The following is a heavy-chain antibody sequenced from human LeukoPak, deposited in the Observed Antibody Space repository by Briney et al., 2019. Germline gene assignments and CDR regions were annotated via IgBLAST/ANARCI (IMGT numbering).Heavy chain of an antibody. CDR3: ASDHLSIDATGTRY. V-gene: IGHV1-18*01. Sequence: ASVKVSCNASGYTFPNYGITWVRQAPGQGLEWMGWISTYNGDTNYAQKLQGRVTVTTDTSTNTAYMELRSLRSDDTAVYYCASDHLSIDATGTRYWGQGTQVTVSS. CDR1: GYTFPNYG. CDR2: ISTYNGDT. J-gene: IGHJ4*02. D-gene: IGHD1-1*01.